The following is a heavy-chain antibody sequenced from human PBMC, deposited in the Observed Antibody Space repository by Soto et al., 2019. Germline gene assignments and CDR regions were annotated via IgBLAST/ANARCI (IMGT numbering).Heavy chain of an antibody. CDR3: TTARTTKLVDLPFDY. D-gene: IGHD2-8*02. CDR2: IKSKTDGGTT. J-gene: IGHJ4*02. V-gene: IGHV3-15*01. Sequence: GGSLRLSCAASGFTFSNAWMSWVRQAPGKGLEWVGRIKSKTDGGTTDYAAPVKGRFTISRDDSKNTLYLQMNSLKTEDTAVYYCTTARTTKLVDLPFDYWGQGTLVTVSS. CDR1: GFTFSNAW.